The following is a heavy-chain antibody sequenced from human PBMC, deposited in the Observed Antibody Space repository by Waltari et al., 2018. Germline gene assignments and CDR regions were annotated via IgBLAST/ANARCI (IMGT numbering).Heavy chain of an antibody. D-gene: IGHD3-10*01. CDR2: IHPDGSGK. V-gene: IGHV3-7*01. Sequence: EVQLVESGGGLVQPGGSLRLSCAASGFIFSNHWMGWVRQTPGKGREWVANIHPDGSGKKYVDSVKGRFTVSRDNAQNSLFLQMNSLRGVDTAVYYCGKFGSPGSFDNWGQGTLVAVSS. CDR3: GKFGSPGSFDN. J-gene: IGHJ5*02. CDR1: GFIFSNHW.